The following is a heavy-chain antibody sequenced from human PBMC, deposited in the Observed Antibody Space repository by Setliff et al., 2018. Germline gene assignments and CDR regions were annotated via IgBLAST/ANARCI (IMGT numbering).Heavy chain of an antibody. J-gene: IGHJ5*02. V-gene: IGHV4-34*01. CDR1: GGSFSGYY. CDR2: INHSGST. CDR3: ARGTAGFDP. Sequence: PSETLSLTCAVYGGSFSGYYWSWIRQPPGKGLEWIGEINHSGSTNYNPSLKSRVTISVDNAKNTLYLQMNSLRAEDTAVYYCARGTAGFDPWGQGTLVTVSS.